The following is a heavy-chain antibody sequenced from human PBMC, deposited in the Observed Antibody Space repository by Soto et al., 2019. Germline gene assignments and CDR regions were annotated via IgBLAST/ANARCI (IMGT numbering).Heavy chain of an antibody. D-gene: IGHD1-7*01. Sequence: QVQLVQSGAEVKKPGSSVKVSCKASGDTFSSYTISWVRQAPGQGLEWMGGIIPIFGTANYAQNFQGRVTITADESTNTAYMELSSLRSEDTAVYYCARPIESPNWNYGAFDIWGQGTMVTVSS. J-gene: IGHJ3*02. CDR1: GDTFSSYT. V-gene: IGHV1-69*01. CDR2: IIPIFGTA. CDR3: ARPIESPNWNYGAFDI.